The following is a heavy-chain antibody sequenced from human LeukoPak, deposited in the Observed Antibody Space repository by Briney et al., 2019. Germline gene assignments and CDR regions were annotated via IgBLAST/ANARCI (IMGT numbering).Heavy chain of an antibody. D-gene: IGHD3-10*01. J-gene: IGHJ4*02. Sequence: GGSLRLSCTASGFNFSRYWMTWVRQVLGKWLEWVANIKEDGSEIYYVDAVKGRFSISRDNAKTSLYLQMDNLRVADTAVYYCVTDQTGRHPYFFDYWGQGTLVTVSS. CDR3: VTDQTGRHPYFFDY. CDR2: IKEDGSEI. CDR1: GFNFSRYW. V-gene: IGHV3-7*01.